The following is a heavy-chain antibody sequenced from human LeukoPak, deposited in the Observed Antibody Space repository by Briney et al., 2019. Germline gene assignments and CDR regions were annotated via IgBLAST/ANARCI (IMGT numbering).Heavy chain of an antibody. J-gene: IGHJ4*02. CDR1: GGSISSSSYY. CDR3: ARLSDGSWYDNIDDY. Sequence: SETLSLTCTVSGGSISSSSYYWGWIRQPPGKGLEWIGSIYYSGSTNYNPSLKSRVTISVDTSKNQFSLKLSSVTAADTAVYYCARLSDGSWYDNIDDYWGQGTLVTVSS. CDR2: IYYSGST. D-gene: IGHD6-13*01. V-gene: IGHV4-39*01.